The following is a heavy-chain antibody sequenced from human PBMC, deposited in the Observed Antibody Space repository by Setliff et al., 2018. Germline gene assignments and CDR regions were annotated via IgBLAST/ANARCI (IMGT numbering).Heavy chain of an antibody. Sequence: GESLKISCRGVGYTFTSYWIGWVRQLPGKGLEWVGIIYPGDWDTRYSPSFRGQVTMSVDTSINTAYLHWSRLRTSDTAMYYCARQGTAIRWFDPWGQGTLVTVSS. CDR1: GYTFTSYW. CDR3: ARQGTAIRWFDP. J-gene: IGHJ5*02. V-gene: IGHV5-51*01. D-gene: IGHD3-10*01. CDR2: IYPGDWDT.